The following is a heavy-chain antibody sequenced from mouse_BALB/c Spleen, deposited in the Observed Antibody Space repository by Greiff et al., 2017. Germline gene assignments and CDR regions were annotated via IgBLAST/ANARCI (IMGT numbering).Heavy chain of an antibody. Sequence: EVQGVESGGDLVKPGGSLKLSCAASGFTFSSYGMSWVRQTPDKRLEWVATISSGGSYTYYPDSVKGRFTISRDNAKNTLYLQMSSLKSEDTAMYYCARDKDYGSSFGWYFDVWGEGTTVTVSS. CDR1: GFTFSSYG. CDR3: ARDKDYGSSFGWYFDV. V-gene: IGHV5-6*01. CDR2: ISSGGSYT. D-gene: IGHD1-1*01. J-gene: IGHJ1*01.